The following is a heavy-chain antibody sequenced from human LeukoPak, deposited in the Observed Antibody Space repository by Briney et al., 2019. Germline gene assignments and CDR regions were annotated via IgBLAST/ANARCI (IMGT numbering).Heavy chain of an antibody. J-gene: IGHJ4*02. Sequence: LAGGSLRLSCAASGFTFDDYAMHWVRQAPGKGLEWVSGISWNSGSIGYADSVKGRFTISRDNAKNSLYLQMNSLRAEDTALYYCAKADYGDYRIDTYYFDYWGQGTLVTVSS. V-gene: IGHV3-9*01. CDR1: GFTFDDYA. CDR2: ISWNSGSI. D-gene: IGHD4-17*01. CDR3: AKADYGDYRIDTYYFDY.